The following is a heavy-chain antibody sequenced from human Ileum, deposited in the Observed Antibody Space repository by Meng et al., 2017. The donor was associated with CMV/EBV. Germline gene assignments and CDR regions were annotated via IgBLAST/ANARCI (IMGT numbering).Heavy chain of an antibody. V-gene: IGHV3-49*04. Sequence: GESLKISCTGSGFTFGDYAMSWVRQAPGKGLEWVGFIRSKAYGGTTEYAASVKDRFTISRDDSKSIAYLQMNSLKTEDTAVYYCTRLGSWYYSNYYYGLDVWGQGTTVTVSS. CDR2: IRSKAYGGTT. D-gene: IGHD4-11*01. CDR1: GFTFGDYA. CDR3: TRLGSWYYSNYYYGLDV. J-gene: IGHJ6*02.